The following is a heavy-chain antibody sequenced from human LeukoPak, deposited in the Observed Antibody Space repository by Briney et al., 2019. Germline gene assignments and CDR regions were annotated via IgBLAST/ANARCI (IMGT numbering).Heavy chain of an antibody. J-gene: IGHJ6*03. D-gene: IGHD6-13*01. CDR1: GGSISSYY. CDR3: ARASSAGWSYYYYMDV. Sequence: SETLSLTCTVSGGSISSYYWSWIRQPAGKGLEWIGRIYTSGSTNYNPSLKSRVTMSVDTSKNQFSLKLSSVTAADTAVYYCARASSAGWSYYYYMDVWGKGTTVTVSS. V-gene: IGHV4-4*07. CDR2: IYTSGST.